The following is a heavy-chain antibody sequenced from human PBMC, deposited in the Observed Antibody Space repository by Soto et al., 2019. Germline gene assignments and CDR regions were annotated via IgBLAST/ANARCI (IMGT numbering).Heavy chain of an antibody. V-gene: IGHV3-23*01. CDR3: AKQAVVVSATPWFDP. D-gene: IGHD2-15*01. J-gene: IGHJ5*02. Sequence: EVQLLESGGGLVQPGGSLRLSCAASGFTFSTCAMNWVRQAPGKGLEWVSSMSGGGGSTYYGDSVKGRFTISRDNSKNPLYLQINSLRADDTAVYYCAKQAVVVSATPWFDPWGQGTLVTVSS. CDR2: MSGGGGST. CDR1: GFTFSTCA.